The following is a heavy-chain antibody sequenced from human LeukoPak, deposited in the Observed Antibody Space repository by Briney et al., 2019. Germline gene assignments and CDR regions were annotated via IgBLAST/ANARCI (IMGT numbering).Heavy chain of an antibody. CDR3: ARLGDCSGGSCYLDDY. CDR2: IYYSGST. V-gene: IGHV4-59*08. J-gene: IGHJ4*02. Sequence: SETLSLTCAVYGGSFSGYYWSWIRQPPGKGLEWIGYIYYSGSTNYNPSLKSRVTISVDTSKNQFSLKLSSVTAADTAVYYCARLGDCSGGSCYLDDYWGQGTLVTVSS. D-gene: IGHD2-15*01. CDR1: GGSFSGYY.